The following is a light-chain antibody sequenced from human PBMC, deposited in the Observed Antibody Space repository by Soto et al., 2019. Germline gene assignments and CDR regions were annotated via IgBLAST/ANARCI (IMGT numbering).Light chain of an antibody. J-gene: IGLJ2*01. CDR3: CSYSGSYGVV. Sequence: QSVLTQPRSVSGSPGHSVTISCTGTSSDIGAYNYVSWYQQHPGKAPKLMIYDVDKRPSGVPDRFSGSKSGNTASLTISGLQAEDEGHYYCCSYSGSYGVVFGGGTQLTVL. CDR2: DVD. V-gene: IGLV2-11*01. CDR1: SSDIGAYNY.